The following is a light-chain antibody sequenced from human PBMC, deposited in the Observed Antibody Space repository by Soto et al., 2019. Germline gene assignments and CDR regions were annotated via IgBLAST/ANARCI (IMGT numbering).Light chain of an antibody. CDR2: AAS. CDR3: QQLNSYPIT. CDR1: QGISSY. V-gene: IGKV1-9*01. Sequence: DIQLTQSPSFLSASVGDRVTITCRASQGISSYLAWYQQKPGNAPKLLIYAASTLQSGVPSRFSGSGSGTEFTLTISRLQPEDFATYYCQQLNSYPITFGQGTRLEIK. J-gene: IGKJ5*01.